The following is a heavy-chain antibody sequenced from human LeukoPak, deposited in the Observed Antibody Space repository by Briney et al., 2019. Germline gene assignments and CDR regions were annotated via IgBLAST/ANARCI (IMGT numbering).Heavy chain of an antibody. CDR3: AGNAYNTGWYLFDF. D-gene: IGHD6-19*01. Sequence: GASVKVSCKASGYTFTSYDINWVRQATGQGLEWMGWMNPNSGNTGYAQKFQGRVTMTRDTSISTAYMELSRLRSDDTAVYYCAGNAYNTGWYLFDFWGQGTLVSVSS. V-gene: IGHV1-8*01. CDR1: GYTFTSYD. J-gene: IGHJ4*02. CDR2: MNPNSGNT.